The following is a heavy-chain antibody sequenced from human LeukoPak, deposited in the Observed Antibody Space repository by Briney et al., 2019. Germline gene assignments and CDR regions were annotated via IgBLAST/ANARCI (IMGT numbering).Heavy chain of an antibody. V-gene: IGHV4-39*01. D-gene: IGHD2-21*01. CDR2: FYFSGST. CDR1: GGSISTSSYF. Sequence: SETLSLTCTVSGGSISTSSYFWGWIRQPPGKGLEWIGSFYFSGSTYYNPSLKSRVTISVDTSKNQSSLKLSSVTAADTAVFYCATRNYLHGSDSLGGDTWFDPWGQGTLVTVSS. J-gene: IGHJ5*02. CDR3: ATRNYLHGSDSLGGDTWFDP.